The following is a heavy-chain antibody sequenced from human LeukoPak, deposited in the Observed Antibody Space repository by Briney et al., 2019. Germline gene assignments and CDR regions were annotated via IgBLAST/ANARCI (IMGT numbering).Heavy chain of an antibody. V-gene: IGHV7-4-1*02. CDR1: GYTFTNYA. J-gene: IGHJ4*02. CDR3: ASIGAHSFDY. CDR2: INTGTGNP. Sequence: ASVKVSCKTSGYTFTNYAMNWVRQAPGQGPEFMGWINTGTGNPTYAQGFTGRIVFSLDTSVSTAYLHINTLKPEDTAVYYCASIGAHSFDYWGQGTLVTVSS. D-gene: IGHD3-10*01.